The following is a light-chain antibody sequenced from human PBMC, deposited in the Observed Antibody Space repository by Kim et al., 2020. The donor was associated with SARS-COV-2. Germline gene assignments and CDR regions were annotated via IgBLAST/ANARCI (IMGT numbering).Light chain of an antibody. CDR1: QSHRSY. J-gene: IGKJ2*01. Sequence: LSPGERPPLSCGDCQSHRSYLAWYQQKPGQSPRLLIYDASKRGTGIPGRFSGSGSGTGFTLPISRLEPEGSAVDYCQQRGIWPSYTFGQGPRL. CDR2: DAS. CDR3: QQRGIWPSYT. V-gene: IGKV3-11*01.